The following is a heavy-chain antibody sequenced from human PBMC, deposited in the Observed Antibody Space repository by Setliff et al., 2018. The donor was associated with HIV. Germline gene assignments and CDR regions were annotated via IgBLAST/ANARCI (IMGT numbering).Heavy chain of an antibody. J-gene: IGHJ3*02. D-gene: IGHD1-7*01. CDR3: ARRNWNYGTVYPFDI. Sequence: SETLSLTCTVSGGSISSGRYFWGWIRLVPGRGLEWIGSISDSGTTFYKPSLKSRVTISVDTSKKQFSLNLSSATAADTAVYYCARRNWNYGTVYPFDIWGQGTMGTVSS. CDR1: GGSISSGRYF. V-gene: IGHV4-39*01. CDR2: ISDSGTT.